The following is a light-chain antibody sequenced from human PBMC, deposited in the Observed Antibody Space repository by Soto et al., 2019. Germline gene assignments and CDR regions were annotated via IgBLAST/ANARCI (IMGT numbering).Light chain of an antibody. Sequence: DIQMTQSPSSLSASVGDRVTITCRASLGISNYLAWYQQKPGKVPKLLIHAASTLQSGVPSRFSGSGSATDFTLTISSLQPEDVATYYCQKYSSAAHTFGGGTKVEIK. V-gene: IGKV1-27*01. J-gene: IGKJ4*01. CDR2: AAS. CDR3: QKYSSAAHT. CDR1: LGISNY.